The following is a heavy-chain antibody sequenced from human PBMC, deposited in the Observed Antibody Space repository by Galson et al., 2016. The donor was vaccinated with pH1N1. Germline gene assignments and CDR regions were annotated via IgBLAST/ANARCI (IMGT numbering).Heavy chain of an antibody. CDR3: ARDLYDILTGFYNNNGYFDY. D-gene: IGHD3-9*01. J-gene: IGHJ4*02. CDR1: GFTFNTYS. CDR2: ISSSSSYI. Sequence: LRLSCAASGFTFNTYSMNWVRQAPGKGLEWVSSISSSSSYIYYADSVKGRFTISRDNAKNSLYLQMNSLRAEETAVYYCARDLYDILTGFYNNNGYFDYWGQGTLVTVSS. V-gene: IGHV3-21*01.